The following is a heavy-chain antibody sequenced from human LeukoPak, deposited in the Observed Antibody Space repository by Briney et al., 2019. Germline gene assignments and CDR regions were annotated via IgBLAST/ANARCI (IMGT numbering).Heavy chain of an antibody. CDR2: TSSSDDGT. V-gene: IGHV3-23*01. CDR1: GFPLSSYA. Sequence: PGGSLRLSCAASGFPLSSYAMSWVRQVPGKGLEWVSATSSSDDGTYHADSVKGRFTISRDNSKNTLYLQMNSLRAEDTAVYYCARWGPGLYSSSSGVDYWGQGTLVTVSS. CDR3: ARWGPGLYSSSSGVDY. D-gene: IGHD6-6*01. J-gene: IGHJ4*02.